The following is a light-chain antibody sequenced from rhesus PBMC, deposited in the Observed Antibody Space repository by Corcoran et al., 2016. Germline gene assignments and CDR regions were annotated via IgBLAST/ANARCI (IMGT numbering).Light chain of an antibody. CDR2: YAS. V-gene: IGKV1S14*01. CDR1: QGISSY. Sequence: DIQMTQSPSSLSASVGDTVTITCRASQGISSYLAWYQQKPGKVPKPLIYYASNLESGVPSRFSGSGSGTDFTLTSSSLQPEDFANYYGQQHTSYPHSFGQGTKVEIK. J-gene: IGKJ2*01. CDR3: QQHTSYPHS.